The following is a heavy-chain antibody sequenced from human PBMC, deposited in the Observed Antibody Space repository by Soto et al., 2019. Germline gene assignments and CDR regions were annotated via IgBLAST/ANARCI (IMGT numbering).Heavy chain of an antibody. CDR1: GGTFSSYA. D-gene: IGHD5-18*01. CDR3: AREREMDTHYFDY. V-gene: IGHV1-69*13. Sequence: GASVKVSCKASGGTFSSYAISWVRQAPGQGLEWMGGIIPIFGTANYAQKFQGRVTITADESTSTAYMELSSLRSEDTAVYYCAREREMDTHYFDYWGQGTMVTVYS. J-gene: IGHJ4*02. CDR2: IIPIFGTA.